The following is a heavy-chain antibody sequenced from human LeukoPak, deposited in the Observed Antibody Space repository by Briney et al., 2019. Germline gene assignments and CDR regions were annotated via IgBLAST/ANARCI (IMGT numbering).Heavy chain of an antibody. J-gene: IGHJ4*02. CDR3: ARGGYNSLDY. CDR2: INHSGST. CDR1: GGSFSGYY. D-gene: IGHD1-1*01. Sequence: PSETLSLTCAVYGGSFSGYYWSWIRQPPGKGLEWIGEINHSGSTNYNPSLKSRVTISVDTSKNQFSLRLSSVTAADTAVYYCARGGYNSLDYWGQGTLVTVSS. V-gene: IGHV4-34*01.